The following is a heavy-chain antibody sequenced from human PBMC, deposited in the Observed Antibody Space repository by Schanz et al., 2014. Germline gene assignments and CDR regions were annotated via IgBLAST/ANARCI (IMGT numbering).Heavy chain of an antibody. CDR3: AKSYDTSGYSGFDY. V-gene: IGHV3-21*01. Sequence: EVQLVESGGGLVKPGGSLRLSCAASGFSFSDYSMSWVRQAPGKGLEWVSSLSGGSSYIFYADSVKGRFTISRDNARYSLYLEMNSLRAEDTAVYFCAKSYDTSGYSGFDYWGQGTTVTVSS. CDR2: LSGGSSYI. D-gene: IGHD3-22*01. CDR1: GFSFSDYS. J-gene: IGHJ4*02.